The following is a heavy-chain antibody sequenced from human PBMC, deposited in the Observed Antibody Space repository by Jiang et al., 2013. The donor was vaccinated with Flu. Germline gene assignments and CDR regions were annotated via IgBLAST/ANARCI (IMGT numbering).Heavy chain of an antibody. CDR1: GYTFTSYD. D-gene: IGHD3-22*01. CDR3: ACYYDSSGYYYFDY. J-gene: IGHJ4*02. Sequence: KVSCKASGYTFTSYDINWVRQATGQGLEWMGWMNPNSGNTGYAQKFQGRVTMTRNTSISTAYMELSSLRSEDTAVYYCACYYDSSGYYYFDYWGQGTLVTVSS. CDR2: MNPNSGNT. V-gene: IGHV1-8*01.